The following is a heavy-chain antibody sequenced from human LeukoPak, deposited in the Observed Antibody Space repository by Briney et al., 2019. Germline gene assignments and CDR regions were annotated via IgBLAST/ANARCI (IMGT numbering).Heavy chain of an antibody. CDR1: GDSISSRSYY. Sequence: SETLSVTCIVSGDSISSRSYYWDWIRQPPGKGLEWIGYIYYSGNTNYNPSLKSRVTISLDTSKNQFSLKLTSVTAADTAMYYCARRKAKTPNYFDYWGQGALVTVSS. CDR3: ARRKAKTPNYFDY. J-gene: IGHJ4*02. CDR2: IYYSGNT. V-gene: IGHV4-61*05.